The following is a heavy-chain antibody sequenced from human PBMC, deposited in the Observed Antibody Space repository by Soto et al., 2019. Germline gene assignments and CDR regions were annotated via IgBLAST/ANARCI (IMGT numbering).Heavy chain of an antibody. V-gene: IGHV3-15*07. Sequence: PGGSLRLSCVASGFTFSSACVNWVRQAPGKGLEWVGRIKSKTHGGTIDYSAPVKDIFTISRDDSKNTLFLQMNSLKTEDTAFYYCNPEYYYGMNVWGQATTVTVSS. CDR2: IKSKTHGGTI. CDR1: GFTFSSAC. CDR3: NPEYYYGMNV. J-gene: IGHJ6*02.